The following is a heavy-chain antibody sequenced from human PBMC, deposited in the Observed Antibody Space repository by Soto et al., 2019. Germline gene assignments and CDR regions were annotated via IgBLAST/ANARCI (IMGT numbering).Heavy chain of an antibody. J-gene: IGHJ4*02. Sequence: GGALRLSCAASGLGGDKLGWVRQAPGKGLEWVASLLTNGATQYADSVKGRFTVSRDSSTNTQYLRMNSLRVEDTAVYYCARDRVGDGAYSLDYWAQGVLVTVSS. D-gene: IGHD3-10*01. CDR2: LLTNGAT. V-gene: IGHV3-53*01. CDR3: ARDRVGDGAYSLDY. CDR1: GLGGDK.